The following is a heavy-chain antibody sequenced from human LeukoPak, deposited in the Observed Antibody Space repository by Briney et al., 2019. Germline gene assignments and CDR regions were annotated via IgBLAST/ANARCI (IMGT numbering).Heavy chain of an antibody. V-gene: IGHV3-43*01. D-gene: IGHD1-26*01. CDR3: AKDLSGGSYYGPFDD. CDR2: ISWDGVVT. CDR1: GFTFSNAW. Sequence: GGSLRLSCAASGFTFSNAWMSWVRQAPGKGLEWVSLISWDGVVTHYADSVKGRFTISRDKSKNSLYLQMNSLRPEDTAFYYCAKDLSGGSYYGPFDDWGQGTLVTVSS. J-gene: IGHJ4*02.